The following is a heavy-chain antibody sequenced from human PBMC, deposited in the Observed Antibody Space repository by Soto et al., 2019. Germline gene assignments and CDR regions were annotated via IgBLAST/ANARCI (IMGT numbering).Heavy chain of an antibody. CDR2: INPNSGGT. D-gene: IGHD6-19*01. V-gene: IGHV1-2*04. J-gene: IGHJ6*02. CDR1: GYTFTGYY. Sequence: QVQLVQSGAEVKKPGASVKVSCKASGYTFTGYYMHWVRQAPGQGLEWMGWINPNSGGTNYAQKFQGWVTRARDTSISTAYMELSRLRSDDTAVYYCARQWLKYYYYGMDVWGQGTTVTVSS. CDR3: ARQWLKYYYYGMDV.